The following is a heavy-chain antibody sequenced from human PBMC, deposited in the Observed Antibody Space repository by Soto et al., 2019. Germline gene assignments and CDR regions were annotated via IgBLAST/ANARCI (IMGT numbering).Heavy chain of an antibody. CDR3: ARDKGYCSDTSCPDIDY. Sequence: SVKVSCKASGGTLSSYTFSWVRQAPGQGLEWMGRVIPNLGVTNYAKKFQGRFTIVVDTSTSTAYMEPNSLRYEDTAVYYCARDKGYCSDTSCPDIDYSGQGTLVTVST. J-gene: IGHJ4*02. CDR2: VIPNLGVT. D-gene: IGHD2-15*01. V-gene: IGHV1-69*04. CDR1: GGTLSSYT.